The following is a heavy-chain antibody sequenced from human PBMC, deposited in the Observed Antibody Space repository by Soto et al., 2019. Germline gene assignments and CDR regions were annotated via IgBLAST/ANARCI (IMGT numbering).Heavy chain of an antibody. CDR3: ARVRSYDYIWGSYRHDAFDI. CDR2: INAGNGNT. V-gene: IGHV1-3*01. J-gene: IGHJ3*02. Sequence: QVPLVQSGAEVKKPGASVKVSCKASGYTFTSYAMHWVRQAPGQRLEWMGWINAGNGNTKYSQKFQGRVTITRDTSASTAYMELSSLRSEDTAVYYCARVRSYDYIWGSYRHDAFDIWGQGTMVTVSS. D-gene: IGHD3-16*02. CDR1: GYTFTSYA.